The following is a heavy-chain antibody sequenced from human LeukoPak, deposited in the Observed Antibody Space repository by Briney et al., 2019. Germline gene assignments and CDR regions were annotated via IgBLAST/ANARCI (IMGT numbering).Heavy chain of an antibody. V-gene: IGHV4-59*11. CDR1: GASISSHY. CDR3: ARGYSYGYRFDL. CDR2: ISYTGST. Sequence: SQTLSLTCTVSGASISSHYWSWIRQPPGEGLEWIGYISYTGSTNYNSSLRSRVTISVDTSKNQFSLRLSSVTAADRAVYYCARGYSYGYRFDLWGRGTLVTVSS. J-gene: IGHJ2*01. D-gene: IGHD5-18*01.